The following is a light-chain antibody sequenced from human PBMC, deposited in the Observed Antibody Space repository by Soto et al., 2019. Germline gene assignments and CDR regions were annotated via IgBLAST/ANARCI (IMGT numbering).Light chain of an antibody. CDR1: QDIKDE. CDR2: SAS. Sequence: AIQMTQSPSSLSAFVGDSVTITCRASQDIKDEVGWYQQKPGKAPRLLIFSASSLQSGVPSRFRGSGTGTDFTLTISCLQAADFATYYCLQHDSYPCTFGQGTKVEIK. V-gene: IGKV1-6*01. J-gene: IGKJ1*01. CDR3: LQHDSYPCT.